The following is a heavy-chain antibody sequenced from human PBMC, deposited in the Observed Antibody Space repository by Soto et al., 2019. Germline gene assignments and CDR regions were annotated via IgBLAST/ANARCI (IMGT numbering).Heavy chain of an antibody. CDR2: IGTDGNT. D-gene: IGHD2-2*01. CDR3: VRKYPGTRPFDY. Sequence: GSLRLSCAAPGFTFNSYAMNWVRQAPGKGLAWVSAIGTDGNTYYANSVKGRFTISRDNSRTTLYLQMNSLRVEDTALYYCVRKYPGTRPFDYWGQGTLVTVSS. V-gene: IGHV3-23*01. CDR1: GFTFNSYA. J-gene: IGHJ4*01.